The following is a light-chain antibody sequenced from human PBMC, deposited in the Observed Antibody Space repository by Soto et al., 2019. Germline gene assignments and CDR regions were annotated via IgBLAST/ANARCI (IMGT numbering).Light chain of an antibody. V-gene: IGLV2-14*01. J-gene: IGLJ1*01. CDR1: SSDVGRYNY. CDR2: GVT. CDR3: NSYTTTSTYV. Sequence: QSALTQPASVSGSPGQSITISCTETSSDVGRYNYVSWYQQHPGKAPKLIIYGVTNRPSGISNRFSGSKSGSTASLTISGLQPEDEADYYCNSYTTTSTYVFGTGTKLTVL.